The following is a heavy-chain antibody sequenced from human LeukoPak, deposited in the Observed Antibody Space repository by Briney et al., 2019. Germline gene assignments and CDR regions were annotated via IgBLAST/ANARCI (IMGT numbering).Heavy chain of an antibody. J-gene: IGHJ4*02. CDR2: IYYSGST. CDR3: ARHLAERDY. CDR1: GGSISSSSYY. D-gene: IGHD6-13*01. V-gene: IGHV4-39*01. Sequence: PSETLSLTCTVSGGSISSSSYYWGWIRQPPGKGLVWIGSIYYSGSTYYYPSLKSRVTISVDTSKNQFSLKLSSVTAADTAVYYCARHLAERDYWGQGTLVTVSS.